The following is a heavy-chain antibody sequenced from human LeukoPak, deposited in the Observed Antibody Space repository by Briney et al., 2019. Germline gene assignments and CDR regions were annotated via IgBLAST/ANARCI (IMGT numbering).Heavy chain of an antibody. CDR3: TTISSGGELLFSDFDY. V-gene: IGHV3-15*01. CDR1: GFTFSNAW. Sequence: GGSLRLSCAASGFTFSNAWMSWVRQAPGKGLEWVGRIKSKTDGGTTDCAAPVKGRFTISRDDSKNTLYLQMNSLKTEDTAVYYCTTISSGGELLFSDFDYWGQGTLVTVSS. CDR2: IKSKTDGGTT. D-gene: IGHD1-26*01. J-gene: IGHJ4*02.